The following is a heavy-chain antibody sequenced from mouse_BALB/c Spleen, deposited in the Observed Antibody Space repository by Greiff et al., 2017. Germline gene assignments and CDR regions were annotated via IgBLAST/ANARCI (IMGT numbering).Heavy chain of an antibody. J-gene: IGHJ2*01. Sequence: EVKVVESGGGLVKPGGSLKLSCAASGFTFSDYYMYWVRQTPEKRLEWVATISDGGSYTYYPDSVKGRFTISRDNAKNNLYLQMSSLKSEDTAMYYCARDGDYYGSSSYFDYWGQGTTLTVSS. CDR1: GFTFSDYY. V-gene: IGHV5-4*02. CDR2: ISDGGSYT. CDR3: ARDGDYYGSSSYFDY. D-gene: IGHD1-1*01.